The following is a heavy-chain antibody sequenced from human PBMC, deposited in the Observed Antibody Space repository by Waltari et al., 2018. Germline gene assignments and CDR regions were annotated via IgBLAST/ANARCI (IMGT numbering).Heavy chain of an antibody. Sequence: QLQLQESGSGLVKPSQTLSLTCAVSGGSISSGGYSWSWIRQPPGQGLEWIGYIYHSGSTYYNPSLKSRVTISVDRSKNQFSLKLSSVTAADTAVYYCARTYYYDSSGYYQLDAFDIWGQGTMVTVSS. V-gene: IGHV4-30-2*01. CDR3: ARTYYYDSSGYYQLDAFDI. J-gene: IGHJ3*02. D-gene: IGHD3-22*01. CDR1: GGSISSGGYS. CDR2: IYHSGST.